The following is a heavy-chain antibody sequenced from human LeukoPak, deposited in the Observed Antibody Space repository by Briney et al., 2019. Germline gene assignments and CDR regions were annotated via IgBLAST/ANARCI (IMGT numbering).Heavy chain of an antibody. CDR2: IYYSGST. CDR1: GGSISSGGYY. J-gene: IGHJ5*02. Sequence: PSQTLSLTCTVSGGSISSGGYYWSWIRQHPGKGLEWIGYIYYSGSTYYNPSLKSRVTISVDTSKNQFSLKLSSVTAADTAVYYCARELPGNNWFDPWGQGTLVTVSS. V-gene: IGHV4-31*03. D-gene: IGHD3-10*01. CDR3: ARELPGNNWFDP.